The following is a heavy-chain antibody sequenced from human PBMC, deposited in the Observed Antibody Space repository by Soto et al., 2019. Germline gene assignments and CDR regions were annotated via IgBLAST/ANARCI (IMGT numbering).Heavy chain of an antibody. CDR3: ARLLLWFGEPYGMDV. CDR2: IYYSGST. D-gene: IGHD3-10*01. V-gene: IGHV4-34*01. CDR1: GGSFSGYY. Sequence: PSETLSLTCAVYGGSFSGYYWNWIRQPPGKGLEWIGSIYYSGSTYYNPSLKSRVTISVDTSKNQFSLKLSSVTAADTAVYYCARLLLWFGEPYGMDVWGQGTTVTVSS. J-gene: IGHJ6*02.